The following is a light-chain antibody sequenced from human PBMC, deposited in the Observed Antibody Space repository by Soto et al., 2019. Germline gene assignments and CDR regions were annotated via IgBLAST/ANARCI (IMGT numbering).Light chain of an antibody. CDR3: ATWDRSLSVYVL. CDR1: SSNVGSNY. V-gene: IGLV1-51*01. Sequence: QSVLTQPPSASAAPGQKVTISCSGSSSNVGSNYVSWYQQLPGTAPKLLIYDNNKRPSGIPDRFSGSKSGTSATLDITGLQTGDEADYYCATWDRSLSVYVLFGGGTKLTVL. CDR2: DNN. J-gene: IGLJ2*01.